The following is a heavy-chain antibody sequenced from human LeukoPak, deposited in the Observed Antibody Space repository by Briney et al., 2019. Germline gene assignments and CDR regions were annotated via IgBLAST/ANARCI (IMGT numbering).Heavy chain of an antibody. CDR2: IYTSGST. J-gene: IGHJ3*02. CDR3: ARDLAGYPLHQNIVVVVAATNAFDI. Sequence: PSETLSLTCTVSGGSISSSSYYWSWIRQPAGKGLEWIGRIYTSGSTNYNPSLKSRVTMSVDTSKNQFSLKLSSVTAADTAVYYCARDLAGYPLHQNIVVVVAATNAFDIWGQGTMVTVSS. CDR1: GGSISSSSYY. D-gene: IGHD2-15*01. V-gene: IGHV4-61*02.